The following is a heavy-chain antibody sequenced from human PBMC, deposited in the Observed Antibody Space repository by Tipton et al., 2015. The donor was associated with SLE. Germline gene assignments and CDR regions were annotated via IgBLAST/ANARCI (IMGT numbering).Heavy chain of an antibody. CDR3: ASPGSSAPGPYFQH. D-gene: IGHD6-25*01. V-gene: IGHV4-34*01. CDR1: GGPFSGYY. J-gene: IGHJ1*01. CDR2: INHSGST. Sequence: TLSLTCAVYGGPFSGYYWSWIRQPPGEGLEWIGEINHSGSTNYNPSLESRVTISVDTSKNQFSLKLSSVTAADTAVYYCASPGSSAPGPYFQHWGQGTLVTVSS.